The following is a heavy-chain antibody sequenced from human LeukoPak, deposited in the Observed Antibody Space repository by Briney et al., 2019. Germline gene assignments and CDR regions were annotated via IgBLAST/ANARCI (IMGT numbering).Heavy chain of an antibody. V-gene: IGHV4-31*03. Sequence: SQTLSLTCTVSGGSISSGGYYWSWIRQHPGKGLEWIGYIYYSGSTYYNPSLKSRDTISVDTSKNQFSLKLSSGTAADTAVYYCARKSAAGTKAAFDIWGQGTMVTVSS. CDR3: ARKSAAGTKAAFDI. D-gene: IGHD6-13*01. CDR1: GGSISSGGYY. J-gene: IGHJ3*02. CDR2: IYYSGST.